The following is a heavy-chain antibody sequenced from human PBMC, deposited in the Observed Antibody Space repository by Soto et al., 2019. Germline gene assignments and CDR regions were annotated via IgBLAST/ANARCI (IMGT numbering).Heavy chain of an antibody. CDR2: IKEDGTEK. D-gene: IGHD5-12*01. J-gene: IGHJ3*02. CDR1: GFTFSSYW. CDR3: ARTWPRGAFDI. V-gene: IGHV3-7*01. Sequence: GGPLRLSCAASGFTFSSYWMSWVRQAPGKGLEWVVNIKEDGTEKYYVDSVKGRFTISRDNAKKSLYLQMNSLRAEDTAVFYCARTWPRGAFDIWGQGTMVTVSS.